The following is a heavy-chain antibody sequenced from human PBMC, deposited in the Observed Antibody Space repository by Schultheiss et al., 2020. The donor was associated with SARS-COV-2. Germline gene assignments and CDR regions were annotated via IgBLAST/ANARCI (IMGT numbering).Heavy chain of an antibody. D-gene: IGHD5-18*01. V-gene: IGHV4-59*12. CDR3: ARNGYGYPLDY. Sequence: SQTLSLTCAVNGGSSSGFYWSWIRQPPGKGLEWIGYIYYSGSTNYNPSLKSRVTISVDKSKNQFSLKLSSVTAADTAVYYCARNGYGYPLDYWGQGTLVTVSS. CDR1: GGSSSGFY. CDR2: IYYSGST. J-gene: IGHJ4*02.